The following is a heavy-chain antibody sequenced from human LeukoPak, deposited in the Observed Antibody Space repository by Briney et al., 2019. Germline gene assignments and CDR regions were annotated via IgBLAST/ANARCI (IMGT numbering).Heavy chain of an antibody. Sequence: PSETLSLTCAVYGGPFSGYSWTWIRQTPEKGLEWIGEMNPSGSTNYNPSLKSRVTISVDTSKNQFSLELSSVTAADTAVYYCARGRQDVTMIVVVMTAVSYYLDVWGKGTTVTVS. V-gene: IGHV4-34*01. CDR2: MNPSGST. D-gene: IGHD3-22*01. CDR3: ARGRQDVTMIVVVMTAVSYYLDV. J-gene: IGHJ6*03. CDR1: GGPFSGYS.